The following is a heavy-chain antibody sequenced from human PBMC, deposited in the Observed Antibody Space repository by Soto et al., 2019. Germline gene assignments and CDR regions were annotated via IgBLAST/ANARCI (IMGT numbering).Heavy chain of an antibody. V-gene: IGHV4-4*02. Sequence: PSETLSLTCAVSGGSISSDNWWTWVRQPPGKDLEWIGEVFHSGSTNHNPSLKSRVTISVDKSKNQFSLKLSSVTAADTAVYYCASPSKDDYGDRGGAPSYYYYYYGMDVWGQGTTVTVSS. D-gene: IGHD4-17*01. CDR3: ASPSKDDYGDRGGAPSYYYYYYGMDV. CDR1: GGSISSDNW. CDR2: VFHSGST. J-gene: IGHJ6*02.